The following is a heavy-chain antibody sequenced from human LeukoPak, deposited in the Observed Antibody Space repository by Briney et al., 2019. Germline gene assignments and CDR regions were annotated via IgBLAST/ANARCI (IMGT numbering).Heavy chain of an antibody. CDR2: MSYDGSNK. V-gene: IGHV3-30-3*01. CDR1: GFTFSSYA. CDR3: ARDLNYYDSSGYPLVDY. D-gene: IGHD3-22*01. Sequence: GGSLRLSCAASGFTFSSYAMHWVRQAPGKGLEWVAVMSYDGSNKYYADSVKGRFTISRDNSKNTLYLQMNSLRAEDTAVYYCARDLNYYDSSGYPLVDYWGQGTLVTVSS. J-gene: IGHJ4*02.